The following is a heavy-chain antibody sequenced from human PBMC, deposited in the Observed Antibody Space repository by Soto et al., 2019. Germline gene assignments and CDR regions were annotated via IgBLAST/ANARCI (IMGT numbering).Heavy chain of an antibody. V-gene: IGHV3-30-3*01. J-gene: IGHJ4*02. CDR2: ISYDGSNK. CDR1: GFTFSSYA. CDR3: ARVYCGGSCSAFDY. D-gene: IGHD2-15*01. Sequence: QVQLVESGGGVVQPGRSLRLSCAASGFTFSSYAMHWVRQAPGKGLEWVAVISYDGSNKYYADSVKGRFTISRDNSKNTLYLQMNSLRAEDTAVYHCARVYCGGSCSAFDYWGQGTLVTVSS.